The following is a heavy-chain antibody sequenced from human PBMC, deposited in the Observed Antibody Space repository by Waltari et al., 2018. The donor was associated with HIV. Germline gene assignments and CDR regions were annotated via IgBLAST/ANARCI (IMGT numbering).Heavy chain of an antibody. D-gene: IGHD4-17*01. V-gene: IGHV3-23*01. CDR2: IMGSDGNK. CDR1: GFTFNKFA. J-gene: IGHJ3*01. CDR3: AKTVPTVTSIFEGLDV. Sequence: QLLESGGGLVKPGGSLRLSCVASGFTFNKFAMNWVRQAPGTGLGGVSGIMGSDGNKYYADSVKGRISISRENSQNTVYLQINSLRVDDTATYYCAKTVPTVTSIFEGLDVWGQGAMVIVSS.